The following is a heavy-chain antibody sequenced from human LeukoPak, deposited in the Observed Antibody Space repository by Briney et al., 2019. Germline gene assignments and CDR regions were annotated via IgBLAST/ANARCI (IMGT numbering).Heavy chain of an antibody. D-gene: IGHD5-24*01. CDR2: INPNSGGT. CDR3: ARDRDGYYFDY. J-gene: IGHJ4*02. Sequence: AASVKVSCKASGYTFTTYYMHWVRQAPGRGLEWMGWINPNSGGTNYAQKFQGWVTMTRDTSISTAYMELSRLRSDDTAVYYCARDRDGYYFDYWGQGTLVTVSS. CDR1: GYTFTTYY. V-gene: IGHV1-2*04.